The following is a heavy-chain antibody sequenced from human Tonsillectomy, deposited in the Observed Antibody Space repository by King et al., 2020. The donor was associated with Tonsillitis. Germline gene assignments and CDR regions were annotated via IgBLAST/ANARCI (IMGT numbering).Heavy chain of an antibody. V-gene: IGHV3-30*02. J-gene: IGHJ3*02. D-gene: IGHD3-10*01. CDR2: IGYDGRDE. Sequence: VQLVESGGGVVQPGGSLRLSCPASGFTFSRYGMNWVRQAPGKGLEWVAFIGYDGRDEYYADSVKGRFTISRDNSKNTLYLQMNSLRAEDTDVYYCAREGIDAFDIWGQGTMVTVSS. CDR3: AREGIDAFDI. CDR1: GFTFSRYG.